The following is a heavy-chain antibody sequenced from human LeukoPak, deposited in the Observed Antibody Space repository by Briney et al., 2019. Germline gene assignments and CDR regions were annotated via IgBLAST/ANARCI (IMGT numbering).Heavy chain of an antibody. V-gene: IGHV1-2*02. J-gene: IGHJ6*02. CDR2: INPNSGGT. D-gene: IGHD2-8*01. CDR3: ARGQMVYAPYYYYGMDV. Sequence: ASLKVSCKASGYTFTGYYMYWVRQAPGQGLEWMGWINPNSGGTNYAKKFQGRVTMTRDTSISTAYMELSRLRSDDTAVYYCARGQMVYAPYYYYGMDVWGQGTTVTVSS. CDR1: GYTFTGYY.